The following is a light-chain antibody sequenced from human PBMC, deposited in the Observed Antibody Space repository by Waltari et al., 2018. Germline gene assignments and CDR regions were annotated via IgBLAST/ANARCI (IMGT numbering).Light chain of an antibody. J-gene: IGKJ4*01. CDR1: QGINND. CDR2: AAS. V-gene: IGKV1-27*01. CDR3: QKYNNVPQP. Sequence: DLQMTQSPSSLSASIGDRVPITCRASQGINNDLAWYQQKPGKVPKLLIHAASTLQSGVPSRFSGSGSGTDFTLTISSLQPEDVATYYCQKYNNVPQPFGGGTKVEIK.